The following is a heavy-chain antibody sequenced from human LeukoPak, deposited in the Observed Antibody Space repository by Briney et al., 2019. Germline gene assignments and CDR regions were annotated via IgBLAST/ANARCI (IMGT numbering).Heavy chain of an antibody. J-gene: IGHJ4*02. CDR1: GGSISSYY. D-gene: IGHD3-22*01. V-gene: IGHV4-4*07. CDR3: ARDAYDSSGYSFDY. CDR2: IYTSGST. Sequence: PSETLSLTCTVSGGSISSYYWSWIRQPAGKGLEWIGRIYTSGSTNYNPSLKSRVTISVDKSKNQFSLKLSSVTAADTAVYYCARDAYDSSGYSFDYWGQGTLVTVSS.